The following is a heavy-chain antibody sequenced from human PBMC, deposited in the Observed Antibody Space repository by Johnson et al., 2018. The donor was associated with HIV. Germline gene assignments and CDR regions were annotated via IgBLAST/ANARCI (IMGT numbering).Heavy chain of an antibody. J-gene: IGHJ3*02. CDR3: ARDQCVKMATIIGDDAFDI. D-gene: IGHD5-24*01. V-gene: IGHV3-30-3*01. Sequence: QMQLVESGGGVVQPGRSLRLSCAASGFTFSSYAMHWVRQAPGKGLEWVAVISYDGSDKYYADSVKGRFTISRDNSRNTLYLQRNSLRAEDPAVYYCARDQCVKMATIIGDDAFDIWRHGTLVTVSS. CDR2: ISYDGSDK. CDR1: GFTFSSYA.